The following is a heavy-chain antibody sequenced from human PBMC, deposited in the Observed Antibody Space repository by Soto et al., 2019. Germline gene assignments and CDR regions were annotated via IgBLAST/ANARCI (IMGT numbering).Heavy chain of an antibody. Sequence: QLQLQESGPGLVKPSETLSLTCTVSGGSISSSSYYWGWIRQPPGKGLEWIGSIYYSGSTYYNPSLKSRVTMSVDTSKNQFSLKLSSVTAADTAVYYCARHAEKGYGSGSWYYFDYWGQGTLVTVSS. J-gene: IGHJ4*02. CDR2: IYYSGST. V-gene: IGHV4-39*01. CDR1: GGSISSSSYY. D-gene: IGHD3-10*01. CDR3: ARHAEKGYGSGSWYYFDY.